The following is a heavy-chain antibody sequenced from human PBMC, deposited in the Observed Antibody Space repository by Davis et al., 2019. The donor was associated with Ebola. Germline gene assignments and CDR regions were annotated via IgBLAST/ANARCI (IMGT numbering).Heavy chain of an antibody. V-gene: IGHV3-73*01. CDR1: GFTFSGSA. Sequence: GESLKISCAASGFTFSGSAMHWVRQASGKGLEWVGRIRSKANSYATAHAASVKGRFTISRDDSKNTAYLQMNSLKTEDTAVYYCTKGGGAGGREDDYWGQGTLVTVSS. CDR3: TKGGGAGGREDDY. D-gene: IGHD3-16*01. CDR2: IRSKANSYAT. J-gene: IGHJ4*02.